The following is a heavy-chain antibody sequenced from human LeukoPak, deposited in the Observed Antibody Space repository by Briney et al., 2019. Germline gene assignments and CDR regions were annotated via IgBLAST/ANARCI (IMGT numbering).Heavy chain of an antibody. CDR1: GGSIRSSYYY. CDR2: IYDSGST. V-gene: IGHV4-39*02. CDR3: ARDQEVVYDSSGYYGTNFDY. J-gene: IGHJ4*02. Sequence: SETLSLTCTVSGGSIRSSYYYWGWIRQPPGKGLEWIGSIYDSGSTYYNPSLKSRVTISVDTSKNQFSLKLNSVTAADTAVYYCARDQEVVYDSSGYYGTNFDYWGQGTLVTVSS. D-gene: IGHD3-22*01.